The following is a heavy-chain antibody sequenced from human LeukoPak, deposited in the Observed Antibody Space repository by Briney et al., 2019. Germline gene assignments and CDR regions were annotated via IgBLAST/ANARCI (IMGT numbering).Heavy chain of an antibody. V-gene: IGHV4-59*01. J-gene: IGHJ2*01. CDR2: IYYSGST. CDR3: ASASGVVVAATYWYFDL. Sequence: PSETLSLTCTVSGGSISSYYWSWIRQPPGKGLEWIGYIYYSGSTNYNPSLKSRVTISVDTSKNQFSLKLSSVTAADTAVYYCASASGVVVAATYWYFDLWGRGTLVTVSS. CDR1: GGSISSYY. D-gene: IGHD2-15*01.